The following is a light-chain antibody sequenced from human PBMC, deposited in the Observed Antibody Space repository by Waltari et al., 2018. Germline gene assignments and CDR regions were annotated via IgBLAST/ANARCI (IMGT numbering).Light chain of an antibody. V-gene: IGKV3-20*01. J-gene: IGKJ1*01. CDR3: QHYVRLPVT. CDR2: GAT. CDR1: QSVGRA. Sequence: VLTQSPGPLSLSPGERAPLSCWASQSVGRALAWYQQNRGQAPRLLIYGATTRASGIPDRFSGSGSGTDFSLTINRLEPEDFAVYYCQHYVRLPVTFGQGTKVEIK.